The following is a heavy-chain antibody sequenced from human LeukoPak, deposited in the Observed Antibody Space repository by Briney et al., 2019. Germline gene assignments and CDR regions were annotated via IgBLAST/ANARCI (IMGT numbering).Heavy chain of an antibody. D-gene: IGHD2-15*01. V-gene: IGHV1-69*06. CDR1: GGTFSSYA. CDR3: ARDRYCSV. J-gene: IGHJ4*01. CDR2: IIPIFGTA. Sequence: GASVRVSCKASGGTFSSYAISWVRQAPGQGLEWMGGIIPIFGTANYAQKFRGRVTITADKSTRTAYMELSSLRSEDTAVYYCARDRYCSVWGHGTLVTVSS.